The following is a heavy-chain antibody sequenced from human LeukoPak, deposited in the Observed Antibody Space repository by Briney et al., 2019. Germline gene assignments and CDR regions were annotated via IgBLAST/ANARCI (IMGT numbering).Heavy chain of an antibody. Sequence: PGGSLRLSCAASGFTFSSYAMSWVRQAPGRGLEWVSAISGSGGSTYYADSVKGRFTISRDNSKNTLYLQMNSLRAEDTAVYYCAKDFDGPLYFDYWGQGTLVTVSS. D-gene: IGHD3-9*01. CDR2: ISGSGGST. CDR3: AKDFDGPLYFDY. V-gene: IGHV3-23*01. J-gene: IGHJ4*02. CDR1: GFTFSSYA.